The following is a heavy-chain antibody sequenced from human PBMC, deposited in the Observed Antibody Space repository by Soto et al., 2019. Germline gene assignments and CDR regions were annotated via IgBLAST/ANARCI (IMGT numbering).Heavy chain of an antibody. Sequence: PSETLSLTCAVSGGSISSSNWWSWVRQPPGKGLEWVSSISSSSSYISYADSVKGRFTISRDNAKNSLYLQMNSLRAEDTAVYYCARDTYYYGSGSYGPWGQGTLVTVS. D-gene: IGHD3-10*01. CDR3: ARDTYYYGSGSYGP. J-gene: IGHJ5*02. V-gene: IGHV3-21*01. CDR1: GGSISSSN. CDR2: ISSSSSYI.